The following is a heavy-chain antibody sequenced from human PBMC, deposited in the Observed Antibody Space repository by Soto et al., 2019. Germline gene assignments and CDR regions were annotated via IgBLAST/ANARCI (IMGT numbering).Heavy chain of an antibody. CDR2: IDPSDSQT. V-gene: IGHV5-10-1*01. Sequence: GESLKISCKGSGYSFAGYWITWVRQKPGKGLEWMGRIDPSDSQTYYSPSFRGHVTISVTKSITTVFLQWSSLRASDTAMYYCARQIYDSDTVPNFLYYFDSWGQGTPVTVSS. J-gene: IGHJ4*02. D-gene: IGHD3-22*01. CDR3: ARQIYDSDTVPNFLYYFDS. CDR1: GYSFAGYW.